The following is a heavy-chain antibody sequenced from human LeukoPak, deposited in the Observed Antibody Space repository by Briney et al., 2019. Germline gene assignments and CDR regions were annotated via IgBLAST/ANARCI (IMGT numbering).Heavy chain of an antibody. Sequence: GGSLRLSCAASGFTFSNYAMNWVRQSPEKELEWVSGISGSGGNTYYADSVKGRFTISRDNSKNTLYLQMNSLRAEDTAVYYCANGIGVAGKGFDYWGQGTLVTVSS. D-gene: IGHD6-19*01. CDR3: ANGIGVAGKGFDY. CDR2: ISGSGGNT. CDR1: GFTFSNYA. V-gene: IGHV3-23*01. J-gene: IGHJ4*02.